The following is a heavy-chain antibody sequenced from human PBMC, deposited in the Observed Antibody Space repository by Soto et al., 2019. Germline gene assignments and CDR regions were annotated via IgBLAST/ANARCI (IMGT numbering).Heavy chain of an antibody. J-gene: IGHJ5*02. D-gene: IGHD2-2*02. Sequence: GGSLRLSCAASGFTFSTYWMHWIRQAPGKGLVWVSRISGDGSHTNYADSVKGRFAISRDNANNTLYLQMNSLRAEDTAVYYCARADDCSGASCYTWFDPWALGTLVTVSS. CDR2: ISGDGSHT. CDR3: ARADDCSGASCYTWFDP. V-gene: IGHV3-74*01. CDR1: GFTFSTYW.